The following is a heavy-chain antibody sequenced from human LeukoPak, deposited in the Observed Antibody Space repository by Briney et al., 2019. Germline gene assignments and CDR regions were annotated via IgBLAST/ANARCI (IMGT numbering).Heavy chain of an antibody. CDR1: GFTFSIYG. Sequence: RSMRLSCAASGFTFSIYGMHWVSQAPSKGLEWVAAISSDGNGIYYADAMRGRPRISRDNSRNTVSLQMNSLRAEDTAVYYCAKRGHYSSSLYHYFDCWGQGRLVSVSS. V-gene: IGHV3-30*18. CDR2: ISSDGNGI. D-gene: IGHD6-13*01. CDR3: AKRGHYSSSLYHYFDC. J-gene: IGHJ4*01.